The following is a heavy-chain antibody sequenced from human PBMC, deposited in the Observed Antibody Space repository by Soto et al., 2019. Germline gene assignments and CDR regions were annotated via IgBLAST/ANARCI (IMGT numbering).Heavy chain of an antibody. J-gene: IGHJ6*02. CDR2: VYHSGST. Sequence: ETLSLTCAVSGGSISTSNWWSWVRQPPGKGLEWIGEVYHSGSTNYNPSFKSRVAMSVDKSKNQFSLKLNSVTAADTALYYCARSPDSSSYYPRWYYYGMDVWGQGTTVTVSS. CDR1: GGSISTSNW. D-gene: IGHD3-22*01. CDR3: ARSPDSSSYYPRWYYYGMDV. V-gene: IGHV4-4*02.